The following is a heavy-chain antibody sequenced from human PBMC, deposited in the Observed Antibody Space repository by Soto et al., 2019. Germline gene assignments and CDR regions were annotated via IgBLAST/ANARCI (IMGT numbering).Heavy chain of an antibody. J-gene: IGHJ4*02. V-gene: IGHV1-18*01. CDR3: ARDCNGGRCYPMY. Sequence: QVQLVQSGGEVKKPGASVKVSCKASDYTFANYGISWVRQAPGQGPEWMGWISGYNGNTNYAQKFQGRLPMTTDTSTSTAYMELRSLGSDDTAVYYCARDCNGGRCYPMYWGQGTLVTVSS. D-gene: IGHD2-15*01. CDR2: ISGYNGNT. CDR1: DYTFANYG.